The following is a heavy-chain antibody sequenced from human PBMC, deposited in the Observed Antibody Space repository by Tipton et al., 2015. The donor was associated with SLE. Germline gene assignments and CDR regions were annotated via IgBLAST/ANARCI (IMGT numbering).Heavy chain of an antibody. CDR2: INHSGST. CDR1: GGPFSGYH. D-gene: IGHD4-17*01. J-gene: IGHJ4*02. V-gene: IGHV4-34*01. Sequence: TLSLTCSIYGGPFSGYHWSWIRQPPGKGLEWIGEINHSGSTNYNPSLKSRVTISVDTSKNQFSLKLSSVTAADTAVYYCVYGDWLGLDYWGQGTLVTVSS. CDR3: VYGDWLGLDY.